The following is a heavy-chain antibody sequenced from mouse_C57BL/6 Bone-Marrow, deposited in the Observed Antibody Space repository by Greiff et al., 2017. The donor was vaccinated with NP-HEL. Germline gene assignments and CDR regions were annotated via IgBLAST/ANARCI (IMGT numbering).Heavy chain of an antibody. J-gene: IGHJ4*01. V-gene: IGHV5-12*01. Sequence: EVKVEESGGGLVQPGGSLKLSCAASGFTFSDYYMYWVRQTPEKRLEWVAYISNGGGSTYYPDTVKGRFTISRDNAKNTLYLQMSRLKSEDTAMYYCARHGAYYYGSSSYAMDYWGQGTSVTVSS. CDR2: ISNGGGST. CDR3: ARHGAYYYGSSSYAMDY. CDR1: GFTFSDYY. D-gene: IGHD1-1*01.